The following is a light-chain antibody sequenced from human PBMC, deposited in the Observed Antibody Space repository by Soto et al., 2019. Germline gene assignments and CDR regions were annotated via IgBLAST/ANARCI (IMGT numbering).Light chain of an antibody. CDR2: EVS. J-gene: IGLJ1*01. CDR1: SSDIGTYNY. Sequence: QSALTQPPSASGSLGQSVTISCTGTSSDIGTYNYVSWYQHHPGKAPKLIIYEVSNRPSGVSNRFSGSKSGNTASLTISGLQAEDEADYYCSSYTSSSTLYVFGTGTKVTVL. CDR3: SSYTSSSTLYV. V-gene: IGLV2-14*01.